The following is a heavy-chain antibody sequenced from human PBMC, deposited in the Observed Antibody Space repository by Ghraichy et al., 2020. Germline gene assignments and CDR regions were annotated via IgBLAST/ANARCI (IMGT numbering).Heavy chain of an antibody. V-gene: IGHV3-21*01. CDR1: GFTFSSYS. J-gene: IGHJ2*01. D-gene: IGHD4-17*01. Sequence: GGSLRLSCAASGFTFSSYSMNWVRQAPGKGLEWVSSISSSSSYIYYADSVKGRFTISRDNAKNSLYLQMNSLRAEDTAVYYCARDVRGDYVGSYWYFDLWGRGTLVTVSS. CDR3: ARDVRGDYVGSYWYFDL. CDR2: ISSSSSYI.